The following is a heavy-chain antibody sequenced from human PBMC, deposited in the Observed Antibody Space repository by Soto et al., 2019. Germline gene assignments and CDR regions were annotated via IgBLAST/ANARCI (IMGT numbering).Heavy chain of an antibody. Sequence: SETLSLTCTVSGCSISSSSYYWGWIRQPPGKGLEWIGSIYYSGSTYYNPSLKSRVTISVDTSKNQFSLKLSSVTAADTAVYYCARSSWYYFDYWGQGTLVTVSS. CDR3: ARSSWYYFDY. V-gene: IGHV4-39*01. CDR2: IYYSGST. CDR1: GCSISSSSYY. J-gene: IGHJ4*02. D-gene: IGHD6-13*01.